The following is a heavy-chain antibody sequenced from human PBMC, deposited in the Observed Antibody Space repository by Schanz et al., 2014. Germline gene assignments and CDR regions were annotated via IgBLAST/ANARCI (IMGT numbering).Heavy chain of an antibody. CDR2: ISGSSIHK. CDR3: AYYDVLTGFDY. J-gene: IGHJ4*02. D-gene: IGHD3-9*01. CDR1: GFTFSDYY. V-gene: IGHV3-11*03. Sequence: PGGSLRLSCAASGFTFSDYYMSWIRQAPGKGLEWVSHISGSSIHKNYADSVKGRFSISRDNGETSVYLQINSLRVEDTAVYYCAYYDVLTGFDYWGQGTLVTVSS.